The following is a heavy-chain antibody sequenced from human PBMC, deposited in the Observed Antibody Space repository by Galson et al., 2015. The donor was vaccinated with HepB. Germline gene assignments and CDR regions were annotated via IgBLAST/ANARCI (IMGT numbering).Heavy chain of an antibody. V-gene: IGHV3-7*01. D-gene: IGHD3-10*01. Sequence: SLRLSCAASGFTFSSYWMSWVRQAPGKGLEWVANIKQDGSEKYYVDSVKGRFTISRDNAKNSLYLQMNSLRAEDTAVYYCARGLRDMVRGVIARFPFDYWGQGTLVTVSP. CDR1: GFTFSSYW. J-gene: IGHJ4*02. CDR3: ARGLRDMVRGVIARFPFDY. CDR2: IKQDGSEK.